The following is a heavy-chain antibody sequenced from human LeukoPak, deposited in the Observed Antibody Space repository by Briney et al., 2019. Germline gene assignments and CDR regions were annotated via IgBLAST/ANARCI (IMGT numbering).Heavy chain of an antibody. CDR2: ISYDGSNK. CDR3: AKERTGGWPFDY. J-gene: IGHJ4*02. V-gene: IGHV3-30-3*01. D-gene: IGHD6-19*01. Sequence: PGGSLRLSCAASGFAFSVYAMHWVRQAPGKGLEWVALISYDGSNKYYADSVKGRLTISRDNSKNTLYLQMNSLRADDTAVYYCAKERTGGWPFDYWGQGTLVTVSS. CDR1: GFAFSVYA.